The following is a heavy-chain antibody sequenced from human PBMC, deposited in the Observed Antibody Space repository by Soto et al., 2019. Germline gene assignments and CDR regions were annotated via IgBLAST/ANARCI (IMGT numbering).Heavy chain of an antibody. CDR3: ARDFDYGDYGAFDI. V-gene: IGHV1-2*04. Sequence: ASVKVSCKASGGTFSSYAISWVRQAPGQGLEWMGRINPNSGGTNYAQKFQGWVTMTRDTSISTAYMELSRLRSDDTAVYYCARDFDYGDYGAFDIWGQGTMVTVSS. CDR2: INPNSGGT. CDR1: GGTFSSYA. J-gene: IGHJ3*02. D-gene: IGHD4-17*01.